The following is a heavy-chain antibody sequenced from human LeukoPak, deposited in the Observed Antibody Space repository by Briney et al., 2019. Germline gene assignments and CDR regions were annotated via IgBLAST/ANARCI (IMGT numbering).Heavy chain of an antibody. J-gene: IGHJ3*02. CDR3: TKDRGEGLYADAFDI. CDR1: GFTFNSYT. D-gene: IGHD2/OR15-2a*01. CDR2: ISWNSGRI. V-gene: IGHV3-9*01. Sequence: GGSLRLSCAASGFTFNSYTMHWVRQAPGKGLEWVSGISWNSGRITYADSVKGRFTISRDNAKNSLFLQMNSLRAEDTALYYCTKDRGEGLYADAFDIWGQGTPVTVSS.